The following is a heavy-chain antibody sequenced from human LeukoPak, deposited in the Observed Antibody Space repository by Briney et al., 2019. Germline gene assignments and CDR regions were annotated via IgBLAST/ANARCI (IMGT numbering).Heavy chain of an antibody. J-gene: IGHJ4*02. CDR2: ISGRGVTT. V-gene: IGHV3-23*01. CDR1: GFPFSSYW. D-gene: IGHD3-22*01. CDR3: TKHSEYYYDSSDY. Sequence: GGSLRLSCAASGFPFSSYWMHWVRQAPGKGLEWVSAISGRGVTTYYPDSVKGRFTISRDISKNTVYLQMNSLRAEDTALYFCTKHSEYYYDSSDYWGQGTLVTVSS.